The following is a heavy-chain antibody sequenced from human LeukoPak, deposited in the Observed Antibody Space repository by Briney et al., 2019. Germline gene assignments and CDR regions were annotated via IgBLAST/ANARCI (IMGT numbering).Heavy chain of an antibody. J-gene: IGHJ5*02. D-gene: IGHD1-26*01. CDR3: ARLGLFYWFDP. V-gene: IGHV4-39*01. CDR2: IYYSGST. CDR1: GGSISSSSYY. Sequence: SETLSLTCTVSGGSISSSSYYWGWIRQPPGKGLEWIGSIYYSGSTYYNPSLKSRVTISVDTSKNQFSLKLSSVTAADTAVYYCARLGLFYWFDPWGQGTLVTVSS.